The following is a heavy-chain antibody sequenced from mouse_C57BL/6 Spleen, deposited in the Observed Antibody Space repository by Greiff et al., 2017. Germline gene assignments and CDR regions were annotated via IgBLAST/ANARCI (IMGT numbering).Heavy chain of an antibody. Sequence: VQLQQSGAELVRPGASVKLSCTASGFNIKDDYMHWVKQRPEQGLEWIGWIDPENGDTEYASKFKGKATITADTSSNTAYLQLSSLTSEYTAVYYFTLGGNPYYYAMDYWGQGTSVTFSS. D-gene: IGHD2-1*01. CDR3: TLGGNPYYYAMDY. CDR1: GFNIKDDY. CDR2: IDPENGDT. V-gene: IGHV14-4*01. J-gene: IGHJ4*01.